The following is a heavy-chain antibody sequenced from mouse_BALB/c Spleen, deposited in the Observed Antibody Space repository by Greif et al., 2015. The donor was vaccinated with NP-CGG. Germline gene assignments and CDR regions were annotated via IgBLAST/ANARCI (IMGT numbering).Heavy chain of an antibody. J-gene: IGHJ3*01. V-gene: IGHV5-4*02. CDR3: ARAHYYYGSSYWFAY. Sequence: EVKLVESGGGLVKPGGSLKLSCAASGFTFSDYYMYWVRQTPEKRLEWVATISDGGSYTYYPDSVKGRFTISRDNAKNNLYLQMSSLKSEDTAMYYCARAHYYYGSSYWFAYWGQGTLVTVSA. D-gene: IGHD1-1*01. CDR2: ISDGGSYT. CDR1: GFTFSDYY.